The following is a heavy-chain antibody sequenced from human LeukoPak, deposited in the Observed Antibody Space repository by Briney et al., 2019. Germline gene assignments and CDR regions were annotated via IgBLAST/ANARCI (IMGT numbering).Heavy chain of an antibody. D-gene: IGHD2-15*01. CDR3: ARDSQDCSASTCYFDY. J-gene: IGHJ4*02. CDR1: GFIFDDYA. CDR2: ISWDSRSA. Sequence: RSGGSLRLSCAAPGFIFDDYAMHWVRQSPGKGLQWVSFISWDSRSAYYADSVKGRFAISRDNNKKSVFLQMNSLTAEDTAFYYCARDSQDCSASTCYFDYWGQGTLVTVSA. V-gene: IGHV3-43D*03.